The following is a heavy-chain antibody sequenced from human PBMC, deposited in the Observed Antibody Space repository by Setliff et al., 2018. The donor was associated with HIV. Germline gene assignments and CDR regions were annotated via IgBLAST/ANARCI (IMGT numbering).Heavy chain of an antibody. J-gene: IGHJ1*01. V-gene: IGHV4-39*01. CDR2: IYYRGNT. CDR3: ARHYGAVKSVVTVVAKYFPH. D-gene: IGHD2-21*02. CDR1: GGSIRSSSYY. Sequence: PSETLSLTCNVSGGSIRSSSYYWGWIRQPPGKGLEWIGSIYYRGNTYYNPSLKSRVTISVDTSKNQFSLKLTSVTAADTAVYYCARHYGAVKSVVTVVAKYFPHWGRGTLVTVSS.